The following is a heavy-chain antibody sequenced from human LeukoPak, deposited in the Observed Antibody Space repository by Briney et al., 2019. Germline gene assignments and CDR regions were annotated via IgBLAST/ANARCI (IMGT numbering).Heavy chain of an antibody. J-gene: IGHJ4*02. CDR1: GFTFSSYA. Sequence: GGSLRLSCAASGFTFSSYAMHWVRQAPGKGLEWVAVISYDGSNKYYADSVKGRFTISRDNSENTLYLQMNSLRAEDTAVYYCAKDRPVYYDGSGYFDYWGQGTLVTVSS. V-gene: IGHV3-30-3*01. CDR3: AKDRPVYYDGSGYFDY. CDR2: ISYDGSNK. D-gene: IGHD3-10*01.